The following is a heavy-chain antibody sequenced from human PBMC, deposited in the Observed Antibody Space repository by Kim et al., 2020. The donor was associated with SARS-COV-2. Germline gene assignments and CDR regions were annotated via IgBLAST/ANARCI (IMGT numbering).Heavy chain of an antibody. J-gene: IGHJ6*02. CDR1: GGTFSSYA. D-gene: IGHD6-19*01. CDR3: ASPSYSSGWYYDYYYGMDV. V-gene: IGHV1-69*13. Sequence: SVKVSCKASGGTFSSYAISWVRQAPGQGLEWMGGIIPIFGTANYAQKFQGRVTITADESTSTAYMELSSLRSEDTAVYYCASPSYSSGWYYDYYYGMDVWGQGTTVTVSS. CDR2: IIPIFGTA.